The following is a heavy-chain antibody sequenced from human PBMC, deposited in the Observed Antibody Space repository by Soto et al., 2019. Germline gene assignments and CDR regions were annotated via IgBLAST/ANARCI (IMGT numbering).Heavy chain of an antibody. V-gene: IGHV3-53*01. CDR2: IFSSGES. D-gene: IGHD3-10*01. J-gene: IGHJ4*02. Sequence: GGSLRLSCAASGFTVSSTYMSWVRQAPGKGLEWVSIIFSSGESFYADSVKGRFTISRDSSDNTVYLQMNSLKAEDTAVYYCARGGIGMVRTFDHWGQGTLVTVSS. CDR1: GFTVSSTY. CDR3: ARGGIGMVRTFDH.